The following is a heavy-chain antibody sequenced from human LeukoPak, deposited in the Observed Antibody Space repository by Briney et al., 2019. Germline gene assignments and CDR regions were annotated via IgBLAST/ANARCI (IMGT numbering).Heavy chain of an antibody. CDR1: GGSITSYH. J-gene: IGHJ3*02. CDR2: IYNSGTT. V-gene: IGHV4-59*08. D-gene: IGHD3/OR15-3a*01. CDR3: ASRTDFDI. Sequence: SETLSLTCTVSGGSITSYHWSWIRQPPGKGLEWIGYIYNSGTTNYNPSLKSRVTISADTSTDQFSLKRTPVTPADTAIYYFASRTDFDIWGQGTMVTVSS.